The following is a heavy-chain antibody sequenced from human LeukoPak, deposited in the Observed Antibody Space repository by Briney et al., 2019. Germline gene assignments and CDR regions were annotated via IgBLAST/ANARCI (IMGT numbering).Heavy chain of an antibody. Sequence: ASVKVPCKASGYTFTGYYMHWVRQAPGQGLEWMGWINPNSGGTNYAQKFQGRVTMTRDTSISTAYMELSRLRSDDTAVYYCARGGARGFVGYDYVWGSYRYGPVDYWGQGTLVTVSS. V-gene: IGHV1-2*02. CDR1: GYTFTGYY. J-gene: IGHJ4*02. D-gene: IGHD3-16*02. CDR3: ARGGARGFVGYDYVWGSYRYGPVDY. CDR2: INPNSGGT.